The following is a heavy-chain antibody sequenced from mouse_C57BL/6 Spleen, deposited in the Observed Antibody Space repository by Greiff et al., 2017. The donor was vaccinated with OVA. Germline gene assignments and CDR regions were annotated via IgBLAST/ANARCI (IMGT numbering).Heavy chain of an antibody. V-gene: IGHV1-61*01. D-gene: IGHD2-14*01. CDR3: ARGYPYYAMDY. J-gene: IGHJ4*01. CDR2: IYPSDSET. Sequence: QVQLQQPGAELVRPGSSVKLSCKASGYTFTSYWMDWVKQRPGQGLEWIGNIYPSDSETHYNQKFKDKATLTADKSSSTAYMQLSSLTSEDSAVYYCARGYPYYAMDYWGQGTSVTVSS. CDR1: GYTFTSYW.